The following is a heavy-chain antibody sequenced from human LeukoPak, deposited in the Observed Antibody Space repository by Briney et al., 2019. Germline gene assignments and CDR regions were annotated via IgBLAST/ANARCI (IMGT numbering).Heavy chain of an antibody. CDR3: ARDQGITGTTDY. D-gene: IGHD1-7*01. V-gene: IGHV4-31*03. J-gene: IGHJ4*02. Sequence: SETLSLTCTVSGGSISSGGYYWSWIRQHPGKGLEWIGYIYYSGSTYYNPSLKSRVTISVDRSKNQFSLKLSSVTAADTAVYYCARDQGITGTTDYWGQGTLVTVSS. CDR1: GGSISSGGYY. CDR2: IYYSGST.